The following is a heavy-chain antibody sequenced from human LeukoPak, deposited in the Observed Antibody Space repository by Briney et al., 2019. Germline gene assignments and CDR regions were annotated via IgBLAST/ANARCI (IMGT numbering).Heavy chain of an antibody. J-gene: IGHJ5*02. V-gene: IGHV4-31*03. CDR3: ARHYEPYDFWSGRNWFDP. D-gene: IGHD3-3*01. CDR1: GGSIGSGGHY. Sequence: SETLSLTCSVSGGSIGSGGHYWSWIRQHPGKGLEWIGHIYNSGSTYYNPSLKSRVTISVDTSKNQFSLKLSSVTAADTAVYYCARHYEPYDFWSGRNWFDPWGQGTLVTVSS. CDR2: IYNSGST.